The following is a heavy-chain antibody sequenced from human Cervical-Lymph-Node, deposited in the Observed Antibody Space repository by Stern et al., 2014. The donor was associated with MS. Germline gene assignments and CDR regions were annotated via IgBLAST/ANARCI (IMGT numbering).Heavy chain of an antibody. Sequence: VQLVESGGGVVKPGRSLRLSCAASEFTFSMYAMHWVRQAPGKGLEWVAVISYDGTNKYYADSVKGRFTISRDNSKNTLYLQMNSLRAEDTAVYYCARDRWYYDSSGLFDSWGQGTLVTVSS. D-gene: IGHD3-22*01. CDR3: ARDRWYYDSSGLFDS. CDR2: ISYDGTNK. V-gene: IGHV3-30-3*01. J-gene: IGHJ4*02. CDR1: EFTFSMYA.